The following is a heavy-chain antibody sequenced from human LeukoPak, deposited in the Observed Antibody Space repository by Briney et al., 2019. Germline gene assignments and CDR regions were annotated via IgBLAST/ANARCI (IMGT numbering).Heavy chain of an antibody. CDR2: ISAYNGST. CDR3: ARGQYYDSSGYRTSGVRAFDI. V-gene: IGHV1-18*01. J-gene: IGHJ3*02. CDR1: VYTFTSYG. Sequence: GASVNVSCKASVYTFTSYGISWVRQAPGQGLEWMGWISAYNGSTNYAKKLQGGVTMTTDTSTSTAYMELRRVRSDDTAVYYCARGQYYDSSGYRTSGVRAFDIWGQGTMVTVSS. D-gene: IGHD3-22*01.